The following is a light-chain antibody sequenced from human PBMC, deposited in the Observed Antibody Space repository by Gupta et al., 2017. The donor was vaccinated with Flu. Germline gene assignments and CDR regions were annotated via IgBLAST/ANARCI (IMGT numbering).Light chain of an antibody. CDR2: QVS. CDR3: MQGSRWPWA. Sequence: VVMTQSPLSLPVTLGQPASIYCRSSQRLVYSDGNTYLHWFQQRPGQSPRRLMYQVSHRESGVPDRFSGSGSGTDVTLKISRVEAEDVGVYYCMQGSRWPWAFGQGTKVEIK. J-gene: IGKJ1*01. V-gene: IGKV2-30*01. CDR1: QRLVYSDGNTY.